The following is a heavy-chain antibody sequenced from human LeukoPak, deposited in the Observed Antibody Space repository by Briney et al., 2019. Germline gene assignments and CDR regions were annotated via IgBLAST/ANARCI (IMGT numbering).Heavy chain of an antibody. D-gene: IGHD3-22*01. CDR1: GYTFTSYD. CDR3: AIYYDSSGYYYYPYYFDY. V-gene: IGHV1-8*01. CDR2: MNPNSGNR. J-gene: IGHJ4*02. Sequence: ASVKVSCKASGYTFTSYDINWVRQATGQGLEWMGWMNPNSGNRGNAQKFHGRVTMSRNTSISTAYMKLSSLRSEETAVYYCAIYYDSSGYYYYPYYFDYWGQGALVTVSS.